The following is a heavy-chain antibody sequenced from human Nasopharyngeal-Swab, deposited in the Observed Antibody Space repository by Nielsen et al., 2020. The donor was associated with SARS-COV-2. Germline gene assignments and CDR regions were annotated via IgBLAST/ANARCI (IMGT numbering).Heavy chain of an antibody. D-gene: IGHD2-8*01. CDR3: TTDPLGYCTNGVCYTTDY. V-gene: IGHV3-15*01. CDR1: GFTFGSYA. J-gene: IGHJ4*02. CDR2: IKSKTDGGTT. Sequence: ESLKISCAASGFTFGSYAMHWVRQAPGKGLEWVGRIKSKTDGGTTDYAAPVKGRFTISRDDSKNTLYLQMNSLKTEDTAVYYCTTDPLGYCTNGVCYTTDYWGQGTLVTVSS.